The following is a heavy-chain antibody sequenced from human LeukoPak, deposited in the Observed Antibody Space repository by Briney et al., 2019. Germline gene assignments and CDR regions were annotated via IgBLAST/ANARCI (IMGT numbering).Heavy chain of an antibody. CDR1: GYTFTSYD. Sequence: RASVKVSCKASGYTFTSYDINWVRQATGQGLEWMGRMNPNSGNTGYAQKFQDRVIMTGNSSIATAYMELSSLRSEDTAVYYCARGYSSSWYGGYYYMDVWGKGTTVIISS. V-gene: IGHV1-8*01. D-gene: IGHD6-13*01. CDR3: ARGYSSSWYGGYYYMDV. J-gene: IGHJ6*03. CDR2: MNPNSGNT.